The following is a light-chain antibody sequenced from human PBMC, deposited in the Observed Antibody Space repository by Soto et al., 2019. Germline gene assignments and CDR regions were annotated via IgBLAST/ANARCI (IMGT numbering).Light chain of an antibody. CDR1: RSVGSH. J-gene: IGKJ4*01. CDR3: QQSYSTPLT. V-gene: IGKV1-39*01. CDR2: AAS. Sequence: DIQMTQSPPSLSASIGDRITITCRASRSVGSHLNWYQQQPGKAPRLLISAASNLQSGVPARFSGDGSGTDFSLTIKTLQPEDFATYYCQQSYSTPLTFGGGTKVE.